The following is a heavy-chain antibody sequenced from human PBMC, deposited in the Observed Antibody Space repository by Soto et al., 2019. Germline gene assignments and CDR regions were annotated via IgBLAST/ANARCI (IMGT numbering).Heavy chain of an antibody. D-gene: IGHD2-2*02. CDR3: ARALYCTSTSCYIAVSVLGMDV. CDR2: ISFDGNNK. CDR1: GFTFGRYA. J-gene: IGHJ6*02. V-gene: IGHV3-30-3*01. Sequence: LRPSCAASGFTFGRYAIHWVSQAPGKGLELAAVISFDGNNKYYAASVKGRFTISRDNSKNTLYLQMKSLRAEDTAVYYCARALYCTSTSCYIAVSVLGMDVWGQGTTVTVSS.